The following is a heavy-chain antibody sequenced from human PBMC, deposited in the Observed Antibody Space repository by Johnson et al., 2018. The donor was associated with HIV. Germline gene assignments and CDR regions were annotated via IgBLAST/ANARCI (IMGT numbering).Heavy chain of an antibody. V-gene: IGHV3-30*14. CDR1: GFTFSYYS. J-gene: IGHJ3*02. CDR2: ISHDGSNK. Sequence: VQLVESGGGLVQPGGSLRLSCAASGFTFSYYSMHWVRQAPGKGLEWVAVISHDGSNKYYADSVRGRFTISRDKSRNTVYLQMSGLRSEDTAIYCCAREGSGSYQIWGQGTMVTVSS. D-gene: IGHD1-26*01. CDR3: AREGSGSYQI.